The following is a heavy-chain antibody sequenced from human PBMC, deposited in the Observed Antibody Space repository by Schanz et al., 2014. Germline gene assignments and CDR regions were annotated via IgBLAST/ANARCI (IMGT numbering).Heavy chain of an antibody. D-gene: IGHD3-9*01. J-gene: IGHJ5*02. V-gene: IGHV3-74*02. CDR3: AKAADWPVTRFDP. CDR1: GFTFSSHW. CDR2: INSVGSNT. Sequence: EVHLVESGGGLVQPGGSLRLSCAASGFTFSSHWMHWVRQDPGKGLVWVARINSVGSNTDYADSVTGRFTISRDNAKNTLYLQMNSLRAEDTAVYYCAKAADWPVTRFDPWGQGTLVTVSS.